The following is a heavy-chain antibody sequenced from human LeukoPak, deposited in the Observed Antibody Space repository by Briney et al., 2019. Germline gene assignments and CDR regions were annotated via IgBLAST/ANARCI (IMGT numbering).Heavy chain of an antibody. CDR1: GDTFTPNY. Sequence: ASVKVSCKASGDTFTPNYIHWVRQAPGQGGEWMGWINPNGGGTNYAQKFQGWVTMTRDTSISTLYMELSRLKSDDTAVYYCARGFGNSWFDYWGQGTLVTVSS. J-gene: IGHJ4*02. D-gene: IGHD3-16*01. CDR2: INPNGGGT. CDR3: ARGFGNSWFDY. V-gene: IGHV1-2*04.